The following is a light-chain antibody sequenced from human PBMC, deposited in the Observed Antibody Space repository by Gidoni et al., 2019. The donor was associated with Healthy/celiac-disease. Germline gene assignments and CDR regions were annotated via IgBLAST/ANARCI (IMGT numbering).Light chain of an antibody. CDR1: QSVSSSY. CDR2: GAS. J-gene: IGKJ2*02. Sequence: EIELTQSPGTLSLSPGERATLSCRASQSVSSSYLAWYQQTPGQAPRLLIYGASSRATGIPDRFSGSGSGTDFTLTISRLEPEDFAVYYCQQYGSSPSTFGQGTKLEIK. V-gene: IGKV3-20*01. CDR3: QQYGSSPST.